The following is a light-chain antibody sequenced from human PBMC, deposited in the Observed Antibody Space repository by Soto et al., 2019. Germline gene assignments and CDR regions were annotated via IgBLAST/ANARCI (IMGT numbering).Light chain of an antibody. V-gene: IGKV3-20*01. CDR3: QQFGSSRWT. CDR2: GTS. Sequence: ENVLTQSPGTLSLSPGERATLSCRASQSIGSSYLAWYQQKPGHAPRLIIYGTSNRATGIPDRFSGSGSGTDFTLTISRLEPEDFAVYYCQQFGSSRWTFGQGTKVEIK. CDR1: QSIGSSY. J-gene: IGKJ1*01.